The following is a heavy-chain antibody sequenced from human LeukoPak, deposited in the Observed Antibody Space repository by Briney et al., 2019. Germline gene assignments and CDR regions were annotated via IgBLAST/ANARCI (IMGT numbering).Heavy chain of an antibody. V-gene: IGHV4-34*01. CDR3: ARGRGGRGYSYGYSRDFDY. CDR2: INHSGST. CDR1: GGSLSGYY. Sequence: SETLSLTCAVYGGSLSGYYWSWIRQPPGKGLEWIGEINHSGSTNYNPSLKSRVTISVDTSKNQFSLKLSSVTAADTAVYYCARGRGGRGYSYGYSRDFDYWGQGTLVTVSS. D-gene: IGHD5-18*01. J-gene: IGHJ4*02.